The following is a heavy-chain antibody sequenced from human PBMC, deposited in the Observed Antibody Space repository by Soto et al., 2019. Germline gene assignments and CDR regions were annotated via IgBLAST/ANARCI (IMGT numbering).Heavy chain of an antibody. CDR2: IKQDGSAK. Sequence: PGGSLRLSCVASGFTFDRYWMSWVRQAPGKGLEWVANIKQDGSAKYYVDSVKGRFTISRDNAKNSLSLQMNSLRAEDTAVYYCARPKYCSGSSCFWVYWGQGTLVTVSS. CDR3: ARPKYCSGSSCFWVY. CDR1: GFTFDRYW. D-gene: IGHD2-15*01. V-gene: IGHV3-7*03. J-gene: IGHJ4*02.